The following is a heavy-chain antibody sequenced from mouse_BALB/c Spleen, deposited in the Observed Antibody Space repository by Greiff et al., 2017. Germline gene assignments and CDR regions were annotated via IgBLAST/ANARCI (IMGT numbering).Heavy chain of an antibody. Sequence: EVMLVESGGGLVKPGGSLKLSCAASGFTFSSYAMSWVRQTPEKRLEWVASISSGGSTYYPDSVKGRFTISRDNARNILYLQMSRLRSEDTAMYYCARGMITTGYYAMDYWGQGTSVTVSS. CDR2: ISSGGST. CDR1: GFTFSSYA. CDR3: ARGMITTGYYAMDY. J-gene: IGHJ4*01. D-gene: IGHD2-4*01. V-gene: IGHV5-6-5*01.